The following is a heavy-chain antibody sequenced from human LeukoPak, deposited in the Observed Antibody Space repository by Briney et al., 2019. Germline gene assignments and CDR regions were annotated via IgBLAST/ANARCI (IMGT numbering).Heavy chain of an antibody. V-gene: IGHV4-34*01. CDR1: GGSFSGYY. Sequence: SETLSLXCAVYGGSFSGYYWSWIRQPPGKGLEWIGEINHSGSTNYNPSLKSRVTISVDTSKNQFSLKLSPVTAADTAVYYCARGWVYYDFWSGYYTGNWFDPWGQGTLVTASS. CDR3: ARGWVYYDFWSGYYTGNWFDP. J-gene: IGHJ5*02. CDR2: INHSGST. D-gene: IGHD3-3*01.